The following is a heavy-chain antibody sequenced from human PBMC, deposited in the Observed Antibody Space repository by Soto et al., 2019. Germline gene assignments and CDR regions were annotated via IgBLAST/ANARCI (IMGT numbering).Heavy chain of an antibody. V-gene: IGHV1-46*01. CDR3: ARNGQTYDYYFFGN. CDR2: INPSTLVT. J-gene: IGHJ4*02. CDR1: GYTLTHYY. D-gene: IGHD5-12*01. Sequence: SVKVCGSATGYTLTHYYMNWVRQAPGQGPEWVGVINPSTLVTSYSQKFQGRVTMTRDTSTSTVYMELNSLISEDTAVYYSARNGQTYDYYFFGNWGQVTMVTVAS.